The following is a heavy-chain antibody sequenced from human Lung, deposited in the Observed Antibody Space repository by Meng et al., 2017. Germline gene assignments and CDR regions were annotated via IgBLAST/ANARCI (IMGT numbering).Heavy chain of an antibody. V-gene: IGHV4-34*01. CDR2: INHSGST. J-gene: IGHJ4*02. Sequence: AQLRQWGAGLLNPSEPLSPTCVVSGGSFSDYYWSWIRQPPGKGLEWIGEINHSGSTNYNPSLESRATISVDTSQNNLSLKLSSVTAADSAVYYCARGPTTMAHDFDYWGQGTLVTVSS. CDR3: ARGPTTMAHDFDY. CDR1: GGSFSDYY. D-gene: IGHD4-11*01.